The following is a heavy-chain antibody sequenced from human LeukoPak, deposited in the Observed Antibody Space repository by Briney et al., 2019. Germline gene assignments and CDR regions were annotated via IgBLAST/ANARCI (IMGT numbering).Heavy chain of an antibody. J-gene: IGHJ6*03. CDR1: GYTFTGYY. CDR2: INPNSGGT. V-gene: IGHV1-2*02. Sequence: ASVKVSCKASGYTFTGYYMHWVRQAPGQGLEWMGWINPNSGGTNYAQKFQSRVTMTRDTSISTAYMELSRLRSDDTAVYYCARGSFFWGDYYYYMDVWGKGTTVTVSS. D-gene: IGHD3-16*01. CDR3: ARGSFFWGDYYYYMDV.